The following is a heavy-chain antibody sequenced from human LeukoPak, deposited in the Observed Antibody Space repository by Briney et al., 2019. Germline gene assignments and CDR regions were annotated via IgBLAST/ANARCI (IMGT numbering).Heavy chain of an antibody. D-gene: IGHD3-3*01. J-gene: IGHJ4*02. CDR2: INHSGST. CDR1: GGSFSGYY. Sequence: SETLSLTRAVYGGSFSGYYWSWIRQPPGKGLEWIGEINHSGSTNYNPSLKSRVTISVDTSKNQFSLKLSSVTAADTAVYYCARAPFWSGFRHNRIDYWGQGTLVTVSS. V-gene: IGHV4-34*01. CDR3: ARAPFWSGFRHNRIDY.